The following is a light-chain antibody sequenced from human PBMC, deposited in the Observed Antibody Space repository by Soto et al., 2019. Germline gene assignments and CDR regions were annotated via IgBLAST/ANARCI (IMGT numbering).Light chain of an antibody. J-gene: IGLJ2*01. CDR2: EVS. CDR3: SSYTGSSTRVV. Sequence: QSVLTQPASVSGSPGQSITISCTGTSSDVGAYNYVSWYQQHPGKAPKLMIYEVSNRPSGVSNRFSGSKSGNTASLTISGLQTEDEADYYCSSYTGSSTRVVFGGGTKVTVL. CDR1: SSDVGAYNY. V-gene: IGLV2-14*01.